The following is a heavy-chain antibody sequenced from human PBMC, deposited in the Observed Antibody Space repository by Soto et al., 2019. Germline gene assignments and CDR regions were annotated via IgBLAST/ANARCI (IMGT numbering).Heavy chain of an antibody. CDR3: ARGLGVYTSSSLDY. Sequence: GASVKVSCKASGYIFTGYYIHWVRQAPGQGLEWLGWNSPHNGGTNYAQKFKGRVTMTSNTSISTSYIELSGLRYDDTAVYYCARGLGVYTSSSLDYWGQGTLVPVCS. CDR2: NSPHNGGT. V-gene: IGHV1-2*02. D-gene: IGHD6-6*01. CDR1: GYIFTGYY. J-gene: IGHJ4*02.